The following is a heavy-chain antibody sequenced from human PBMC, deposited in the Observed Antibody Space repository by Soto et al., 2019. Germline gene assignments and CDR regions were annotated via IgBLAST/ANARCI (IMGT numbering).Heavy chain of an antibody. D-gene: IGHD6-6*01. CDR2: IYYSGST. Sequence: LXLTCTVSGGSISSGGYYWSWIRQHPGKGLEWIGYIYYSGSTYYNPSLKSRVTISVDTSKNQFSLKLSSVTAADTAVYYCARGYSSSPYFDYWGQGTLVTVSS. CDR1: GGSISSGGYY. J-gene: IGHJ4*02. CDR3: ARGYSSSPYFDY. V-gene: IGHV4-31*03.